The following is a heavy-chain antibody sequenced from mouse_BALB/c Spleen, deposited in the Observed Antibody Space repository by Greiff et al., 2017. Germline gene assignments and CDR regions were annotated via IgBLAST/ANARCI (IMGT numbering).Heavy chain of an antibody. CDR2: ISSGSSTI. CDR1: GFTFSSFG. V-gene: IGHV5-17*02. J-gene: IGHJ2*01. Sequence: EVQGVESGGGLVQPGGSRKLSCAASGFTFSSFGMHWVRQAPEKGLEWVAYISSGSSTIYYADTVKGRFTISRDNPKNTLFLQMTSLRSEDTAMYYCARSHYGNYEGFDYWGQGTTLTVAS. D-gene: IGHD2-1*01. CDR3: ARSHYGNYEGFDY.